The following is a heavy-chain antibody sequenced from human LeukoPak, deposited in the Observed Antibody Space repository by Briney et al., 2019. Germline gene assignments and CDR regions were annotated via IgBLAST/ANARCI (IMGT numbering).Heavy chain of an antibody. CDR1: GFTFSSYE. J-gene: IGHJ4*02. V-gene: IGHV3-48*03. Sequence: GGSLRLSCAASGFTFSSYEMNWVRRAPGKGLEWVSYISSSGSTIYYADSVKGRFTISRDNAKNSLYLQMNSLRAEDTAVYYCARVAYSYGHGDYWGQGTLVTVSS. CDR2: ISSSGSTI. D-gene: IGHD5-18*01. CDR3: ARVAYSYGHGDY.